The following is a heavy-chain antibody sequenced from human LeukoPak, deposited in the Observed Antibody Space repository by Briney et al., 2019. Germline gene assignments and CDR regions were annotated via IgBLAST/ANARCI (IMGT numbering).Heavy chain of an antibody. CDR1: GFTFSSYG. Sequence: GGSLRLSCAASGFTFSSYGMHWVRQAPGKGLEWVAVIWYDGSNKYYADSVKGRFTISRDNSKNTLYLQMNSMGAEAAAVYYCARAARPSSGFDFWGQGTLVTVSS. CDR2: IWYDGSNK. D-gene: IGHD6-19*01. CDR3: ARAARPSSGFDF. V-gene: IGHV3-33*01. J-gene: IGHJ4*02.